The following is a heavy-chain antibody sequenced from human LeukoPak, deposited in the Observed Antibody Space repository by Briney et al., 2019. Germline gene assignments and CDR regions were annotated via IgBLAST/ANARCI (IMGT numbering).Heavy chain of an antibody. CDR3: AGLGYCSSTSCSRYCSGGSCYSGFLDY. V-gene: IGHV1-69*01. CDR1: GGTFSSYA. Sequence: SVKVSCKASGGTFSSYAISGVRQAPGQGREWMGVIIPIFGTANYAQRFQGRVTITEDESTSKAYMELSSLRSEHTAVYYCAGLGYCSSTSCSRYCSGGSCYSGFLDYWGQATLVTVSS. CDR2: IIPIFGTA. D-gene: IGHD2-15*01. J-gene: IGHJ4*02.